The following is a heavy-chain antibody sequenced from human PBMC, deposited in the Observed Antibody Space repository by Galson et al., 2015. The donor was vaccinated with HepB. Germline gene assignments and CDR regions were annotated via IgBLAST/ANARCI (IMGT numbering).Heavy chain of an antibody. V-gene: IGHV6-1*01. J-gene: IGHJ5*02. CDR3: ARGIVVVTAIGWFDP. CDR2: TYYRSKWYN. Sequence: CAISGDSVSSNSAAWNWIRQSPSRGLEWLGRTYYRSKWYNDYAVSVKSRITINPDTSKNQFSLQLNSVTPEDTAVYYCARGIVVVTAIGWFDPWGQGTLVTVSS. CDR1: GDSVSSNSAA. D-gene: IGHD2-21*02.